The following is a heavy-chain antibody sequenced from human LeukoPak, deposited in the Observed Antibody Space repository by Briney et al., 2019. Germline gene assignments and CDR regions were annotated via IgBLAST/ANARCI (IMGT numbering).Heavy chain of an antibody. Sequence: SETLSLTCAVYGGSFSGYYWSWIRQPPGKGLEWIGEINHSGSTNYNPSLKSRVTISVDTSKNQFSQKLSSVTAADTAVYFCARGVNNWNIDVFDIWGQGTMVTVSS. CDR1: GGSFSGYY. V-gene: IGHV4-34*01. D-gene: IGHD1/OR15-1a*01. CDR3: ARGVNNWNIDVFDI. J-gene: IGHJ3*02. CDR2: INHSGST.